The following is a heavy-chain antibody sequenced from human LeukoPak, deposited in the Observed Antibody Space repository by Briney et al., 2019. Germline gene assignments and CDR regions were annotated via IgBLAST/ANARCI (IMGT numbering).Heavy chain of an antibody. CDR3: VRETVPGNYFDY. D-gene: IGHD1-14*01. J-gene: IGHJ4*02. CDR1: GGSISSGGYY. Sequence: SQTLSLTCTVSGGSISSGGYYWSWIRQPPGKGLEWIGYIYYSGSTNYNPSLKSRVTISVDTSKNQFSLKLSSVTAADTAVYYCVRETVPGNYFDYWGQGTLVTVSS. V-gene: IGHV4-61*08. CDR2: IYYSGST.